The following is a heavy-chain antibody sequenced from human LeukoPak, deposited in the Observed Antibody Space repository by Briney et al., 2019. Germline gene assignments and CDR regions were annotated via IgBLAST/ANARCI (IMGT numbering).Heavy chain of an antibody. J-gene: IGHJ4*02. CDR2: IYYGGST. CDR1: GGSISSYY. V-gene: IGHV4-59*01. Sequence: PSETLSLTCIVSGGSISSYYWSWIRQPPGKGLEWIGYIYYGGSTNYNPSLKNRVTISVDTSKNQSSLELTSVTAADTAVYYCSRGAFLTPDYWGQGALVTVSS. D-gene: IGHD2/OR15-2a*01. CDR3: SRGAFLTPDY.